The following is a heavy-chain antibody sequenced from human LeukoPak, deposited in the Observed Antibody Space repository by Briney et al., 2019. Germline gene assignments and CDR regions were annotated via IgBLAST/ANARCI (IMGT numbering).Heavy chain of an antibody. D-gene: IGHD3-16*01. CDR2: VRGSGDST. J-gene: IGHJ5*02. CDR3: AKGGFFSSFDP. CDR1: GFTFMNYA. Sequence: GGSLRLSCAASGFTFMNYAMTWVRQAPGKGLEWVSTVRGSGDSTFYADSVKGRFTIPRDNSKNTLYLQMSSLRAEDTAVYYCAKGGFFSSFDPWGQGTLVTVSS. V-gene: IGHV3-23*01.